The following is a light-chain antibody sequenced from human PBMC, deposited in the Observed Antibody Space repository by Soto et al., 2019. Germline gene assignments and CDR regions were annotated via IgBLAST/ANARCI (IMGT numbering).Light chain of an antibody. J-gene: IGKJ2*01. CDR3: QHTYSTSYT. CDR1: QYIGTY. CDR2: TAS. Sequence: DIQMTQSPSSLSASVGDRVTMTCRASQYIGTYLNWYQQKPGKAPALLIYTASSSPTGVPARFSASGSGKEFTLTISTLQPEDVATYFCQHTYSTSYTFGQGTKLDI. V-gene: IGKV1-39*01.